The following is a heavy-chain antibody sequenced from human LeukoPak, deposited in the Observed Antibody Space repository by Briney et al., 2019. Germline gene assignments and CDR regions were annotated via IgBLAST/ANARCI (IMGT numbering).Heavy chain of an antibody. J-gene: IGHJ6*03. CDR1: GGSISSSSYY. Sequence: PSETLSLTCTVSGGSISSSSYYWGWIRQPPGKWLEGIGSIYYSGSTYYNPSLKSRVTISVDTSKDQFSLKLSSVTAADTAVYYCARQPYSGSYDYYMDVWGKGTTVTVSS. CDR3: ARQPYSGSYDYYMDV. CDR2: IYYSGST. V-gene: IGHV4-39*01. D-gene: IGHD1-26*01.